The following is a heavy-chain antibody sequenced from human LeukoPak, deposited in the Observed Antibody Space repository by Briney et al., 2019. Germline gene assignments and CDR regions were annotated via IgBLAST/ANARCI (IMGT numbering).Heavy chain of an antibody. V-gene: IGHV1-24*01. CDR1: GYTLTELS. Sequence: ASVTVSCKVSGYTLTELSMHWVRQAPGKGVEWVGGFDPEDGETIYAQKFQGRVTMTEDTSADTAYMELSSLRSEDTAVYYCATGKSITIFGVVPNYYYGMDVWGQGTTVTVSS. CDR2: FDPEDGET. J-gene: IGHJ6*02. CDR3: ATGKSITIFGVVPNYYYGMDV. D-gene: IGHD3-3*01.